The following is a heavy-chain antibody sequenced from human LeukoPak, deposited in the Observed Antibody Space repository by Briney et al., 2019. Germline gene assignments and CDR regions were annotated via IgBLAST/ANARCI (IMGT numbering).Heavy chain of an antibody. J-gene: IGHJ4*02. CDR2: IYYSGST. D-gene: IGHD3-10*01. CDR1: GGSISSSRFY. CDR3: AATMVRGVHTHFDY. V-gene: IGHV4-39*01. Sequence: SETLSLTCTVSGGSISSSRFYWGWVRQPPGKGLEWIGTIYYSGSTYYNPSLKSRVTISVDTSKNQFSLKLSSVTAADTAVYYCAATMVRGVHTHFDYWGQGTLVTVSS.